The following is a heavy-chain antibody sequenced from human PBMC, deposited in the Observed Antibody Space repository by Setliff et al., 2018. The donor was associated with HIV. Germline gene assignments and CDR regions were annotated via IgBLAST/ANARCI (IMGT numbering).Heavy chain of an antibody. Sequence: AGGSLRLSCAASGFTFSNCDMHWVRQAPGKGLEWVTVIWYDGSDKYYADSVKGRFTISTDNSKKTLSLQMNSLRAVTVRNVAAVDCWGQGTLVTAPQ. CDR3: VDC. D-gene: IGHD6-19*01. CDR2: IWYDGSDK. J-gene: IGHJ4*02. CDR1: GFTFSNCD. V-gene: IGHV3-33*01.